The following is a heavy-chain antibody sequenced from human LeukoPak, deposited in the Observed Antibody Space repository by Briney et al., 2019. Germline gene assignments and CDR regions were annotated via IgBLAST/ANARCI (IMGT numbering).Heavy chain of an antibody. J-gene: IGHJ5*02. CDR2: IYTSGST. V-gene: IGHV4-61*02. Sequence: SQTLSLTCTVSGGSISSGSYYWSWIRQPAGKGLEWIGRIYTSGSTNYNPSLKSRVTISVDTSKNQFSLKLSSVTAADTAVYYCARSYGSGSYVDGDWFDPWGQGTLVTVSS. CDR1: GGSISSGSYY. CDR3: ARSYGSGSYVDGDWFDP. D-gene: IGHD3-10*01.